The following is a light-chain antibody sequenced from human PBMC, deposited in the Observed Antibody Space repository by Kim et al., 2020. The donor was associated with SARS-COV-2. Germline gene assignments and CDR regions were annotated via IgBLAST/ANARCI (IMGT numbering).Light chain of an antibody. CDR2: AAS. CDR3: HQYNQWDRT. J-gene: IGKJ1*01. CDR1: QNINSD. V-gene: IGKV3-15*01. Sequence: EIVMTQSPAFLSVSPGDRATLSCRASQNINSDLAWYQQTPGQAPRLLFYAASTGATDIPARFSASGSGTEFTLTISSLQSEDFAVYYCHQYNQWDRTFGQGTKVDIK.